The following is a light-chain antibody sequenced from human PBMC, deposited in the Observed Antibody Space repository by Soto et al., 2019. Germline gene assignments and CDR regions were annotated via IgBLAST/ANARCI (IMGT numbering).Light chain of an antibody. CDR1: QSISSTL. J-gene: IGKJ5*01. CDR3: QQYGSSLIT. Sequence: EIELTQSPGTLSLPPGERATLSCRASQSISSTLLAWYQQKTGQAPRLLIYSSSIRATGIPDRFSGSGSGTDFTLTISSLEPEDFAVYYCQQYGSSLITFGQGTRLEIK. V-gene: IGKV3-20*01. CDR2: SSS.